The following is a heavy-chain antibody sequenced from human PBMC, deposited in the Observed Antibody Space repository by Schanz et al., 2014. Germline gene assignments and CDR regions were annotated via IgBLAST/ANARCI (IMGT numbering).Heavy chain of an antibody. Sequence: VQLLESGGGLVQPGGSLRLSCAASGFTFSSYCINWVRQAPGKGLEWVANINQDGSEKYYVDSVKGRFTISRDNAKNSLYLQINGLRAEDTAVFYCARDGAELYYFDDWGQGTLVTVSS. CDR3: ARDGAELYYFDD. J-gene: IGHJ4*02. V-gene: IGHV3-7*01. D-gene: IGHD1-1*01. CDR1: GFTFSSYC. CDR2: INQDGSEK.